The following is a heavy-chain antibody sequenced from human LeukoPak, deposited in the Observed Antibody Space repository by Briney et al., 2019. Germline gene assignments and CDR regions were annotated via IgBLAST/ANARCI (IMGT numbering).Heavy chain of an antibody. V-gene: IGHV1-69*13. CDR2: IIPIFGTA. CDR3: ATECSGGSCPNDFDY. D-gene: IGHD2-15*01. J-gene: IGHJ4*02. CDR1: GGTFSSYA. Sequence: ASVKVSRKASGGTFSSYAISWVRQAPGQGLEWMGGIIPIFGTANYAQKFQGRVTITADESTSTAYMELSSLRSEDTAVYYCATECSGGSCPNDFDYWGQGTLVTVSS.